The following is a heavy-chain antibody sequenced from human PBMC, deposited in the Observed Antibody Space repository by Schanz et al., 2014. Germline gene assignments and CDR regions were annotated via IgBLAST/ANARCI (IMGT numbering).Heavy chain of an antibody. CDR1: GGSISTYY. V-gene: IGHV4-59*08. Sequence: QMQLQGSGPGLVKPSETLSLTCAVSGGSISTYYWSWVRQPPGKGLEWLAYVYYTGSANYNPSLKSPLTISVDTSKTQFPLKMESVTAADTAMYFCARQGDVYRLDYWGQGTLVTVTS. CDR3: ARQGDVYRLDY. J-gene: IGHJ4*02. D-gene: IGHD1-26*01. CDR2: VYYTGSA.